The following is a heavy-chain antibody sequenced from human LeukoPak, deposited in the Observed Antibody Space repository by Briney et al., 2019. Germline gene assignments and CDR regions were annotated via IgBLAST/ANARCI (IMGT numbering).Heavy chain of an antibody. Sequence: GGSLRLSCAASGFTFDDYAMHWVRQAPGKGLEWVSGISWNSGRIGYADSVKGRFTISRDNAKNSLYLQMNSLRAEDMALYYCAKGYCSSTSCRFDYWGQGTLVTVSS. D-gene: IGHD2-2*01. J-gene: IGHJ4*02. CDR1: GFTFDDYA. CDR2: ISWNSGRI. V-gene: IGHV3-9*03. CDR3: AKGYCSSTSCRFDY.